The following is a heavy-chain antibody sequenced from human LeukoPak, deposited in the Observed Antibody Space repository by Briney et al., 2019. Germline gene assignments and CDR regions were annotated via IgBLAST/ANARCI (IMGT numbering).Heavy chain of an antibody. Sequence: SETLSLTCAVSGGSISTNFWWSWVRQPPGKGLEWIGEIHHTEGTNYNPSLGSRVTISLDKSKNQFSLNLNSVTAADTAVYYCPSRRPDPYGGKETLVTVPS. V-gene: IGHV4-4*02. CDR3: PSRRPDPY. J-gene: IGHJ4*02. CDR2: IHHTEGT. CDR1: GGSISTNFW.